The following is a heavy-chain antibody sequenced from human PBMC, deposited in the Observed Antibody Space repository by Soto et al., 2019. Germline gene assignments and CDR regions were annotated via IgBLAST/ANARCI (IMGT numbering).Heavy chain of an antibody. Sequence: PVGSLRLSCAASVFTFDSPYSHGMSCVRQSPGKGPEWVSTISGSGGSTYYADSVKGRFTISRDNSKNTLYLQMNSLRAEDTAVYYCARTCSGGNNWFDPWGQGTLSTVSS. D-gene: IGHD2-15*01. CDR3: ARTCSGGNNWFDP. CDR2: ISGSGGST. V-gene: IGHV3-23*01. J-gene: IGHJ5*02. CDR1: VFTFDSPYSHG.